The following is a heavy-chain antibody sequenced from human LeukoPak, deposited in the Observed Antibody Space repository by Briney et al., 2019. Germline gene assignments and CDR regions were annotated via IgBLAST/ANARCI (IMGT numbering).Heavy chain of an antibody. D-gene: IGHD5-24*01. V-gene: IGHV4-59*08. CDR1: GVSISSYY. J-gene: IGHJ4*02. Sequence: SETLSLTCTVSGVSISSYYWSWIRQPPGKGLEWIGYIYYSGSTKYNTSHRIRVSISVDTHKNQLSLKLSSVTDADTAVYDCARGAGAGHNLQPFDYWGQGTLVTVSS. CDR3: ARGAGAGHNLQPFDY. CDR2: IYYSGST.